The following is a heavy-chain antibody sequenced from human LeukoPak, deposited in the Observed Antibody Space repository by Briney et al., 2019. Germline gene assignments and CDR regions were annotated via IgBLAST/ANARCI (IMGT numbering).Heavy chain of an antibody. CDR2: ISAYNGNT. J-gene: IGHJ4*02. D-gene: IGHD3-10*01. Sequence: ASVKVSCKASGYTFTSYGISWVRQAPGQGLEWMGWISAYNGNTNYAQKLQGRVTMTTDTSTSTAYMELRSLRSDDAAVYYCARDLSFMVRGVLYFGYWGQGTLVTVSS. V-gene: IGHV1-18*01. CDR3: ARDLSFMVRGVLYFGY. CDR1: GYTFTSYG.